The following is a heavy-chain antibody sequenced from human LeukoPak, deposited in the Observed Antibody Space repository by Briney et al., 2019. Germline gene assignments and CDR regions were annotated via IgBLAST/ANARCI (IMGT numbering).Heavy chain of an antibody. CDR1: GYTFTSYG. V-gene: IGHV1-18*01. D-gene: IGHD3-3*01. CDR2: ISAYNGNT. Sequence: RASVKVSCKASGYTFTSYGISWVRQAPGQGLEWMGWISAYNGNTNYAQKLQGRVTMTTDTSTSTAYMELRSLRSNDTAVYYCARDQYYDFWSGYSNWFDPWGQGTLVTVSS. CDR3: ARDQYYDFWSGYSNWFDP. J-gene: IGHJ5*02.